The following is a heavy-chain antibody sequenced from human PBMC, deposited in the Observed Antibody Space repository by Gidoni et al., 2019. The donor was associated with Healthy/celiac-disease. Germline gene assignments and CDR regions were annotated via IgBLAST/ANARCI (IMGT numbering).Heavy chain of an antibody. D-gene: IGHD2-2*01. J-gene: IGHJ4*02. V-gene: IGHV4-34*01. CDR1: GGSFSGYY. Sequence: QVQLQQWGAGLLMPSETLSLTCAVYGGSFSGYYWIWMRQPPGKGLEWIGEINHSGFTNYNPSLKSRVTISVDTSKNQFSLKVTSVTAADTAVYYCARGYCSSTSCSVGIDYWGQGTLVTVSS. CDR3: ARGYCSSTSCSVGIDY. CDR2: INHSGFT.